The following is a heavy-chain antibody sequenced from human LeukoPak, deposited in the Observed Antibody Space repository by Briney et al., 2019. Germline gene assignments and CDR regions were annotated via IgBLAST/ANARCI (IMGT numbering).Heavy chain of an antibody. CDR2: INPNSGGT. V-gene: IGHV1-2*02. CDR1: GYTFTGYY. Sequence: ASVKVSCKASGYTFTGYYMHWVRQAPGQGLEWMGWINPNSGGTNYAQKFQGRVTMTRDTSTSTAYMELSRLRSDDTAVYYCARDMPLSKREGVYWGQGTLVTVSS. J-gene: IGHJ4*02. CDR3: ARDMPLSKREGVY. D-gene: IGHD2-2*01.